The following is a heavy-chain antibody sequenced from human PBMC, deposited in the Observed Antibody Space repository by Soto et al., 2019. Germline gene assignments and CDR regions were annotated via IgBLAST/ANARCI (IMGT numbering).Heavy chain of an antibody. V-gene: IGHV2-5*02. CDR2: IYWDDDK. Sequence: QITLKESGPTPVKPTQTLTLTCTFSGFSLSTSGVGVGWIRQPPGKALEWLGLIYWDDDKRYSPSLKSRLTITKDTSKNQVVLTMSNMDPVDTATYYCAHSSSWFPFDYWGQGTLVTVSS. D-gene: IGHD6-13*01. J-gene: IGHJ4*02. CDR1: GFSLSTSGVG. CDR3: AHSSSWFPFDY.